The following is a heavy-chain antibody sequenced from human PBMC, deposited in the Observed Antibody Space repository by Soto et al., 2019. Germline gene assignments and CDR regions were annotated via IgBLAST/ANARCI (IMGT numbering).Heavy chain of an antibody. D-gene: IGHD3-10*01. J-gene: IGHJ4*02. Sequence: KSSETLSLTCTVSGGSISSYYWSWIRQPAGKGLEWIGRIYTSGSTNYNPSLKSRVTMSVDTSKNQFSLKLSSVTAADTAVYYCARDISHFRYYYGSGSYYYFDYWGQGTLVTVSS. CDR2: IYTSGST. CDR1: GGSISSYY. V-gene: IGHV4-4*07. CDR3: ARDISHFRYYYGSGSYYYFDY.